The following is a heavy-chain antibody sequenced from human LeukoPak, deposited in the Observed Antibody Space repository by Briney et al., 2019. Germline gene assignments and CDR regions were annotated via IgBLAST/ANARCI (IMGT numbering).Heavy chain of an antibody. CDR3: ARDAYSSSSGVYFDY. CDR2: ISAYNGNT. CDR1: GYTFTSYG. J-gene: IGHJ4*02. V-gene: IGHV1-18*01. D-gene: IGHD6-6*01. Sequence: ASVKVSCKASGYTFTSYGISWVRQAPGQGLEWMGWISAYNGNTNYAQKLQGRVTMTTDTSTSTAYMELRSLRSDDTAVYYCARDAYSSSSGVYFDYWGQGTLVTVSS.